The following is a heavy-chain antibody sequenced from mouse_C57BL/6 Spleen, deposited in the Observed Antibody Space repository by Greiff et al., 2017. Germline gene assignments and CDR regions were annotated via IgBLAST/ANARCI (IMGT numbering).Heavy chain of an antibody. CDR3: VREGNYYGPYYFDY. V-gene: IGHV10-3*01. CDR2: IRSKSSNYAT. D-gene: IGHD1-1*01. Sequence: EVQRVESGGGLVQPKGSLKLSCAASGFTFNTYAMHWVRQAPGKGLEWVARIRSKSSNYATYYADSVKDRFTISRDDSQSMLYLQMNNLKTEDTAMYYCVREGNYYGPYYFDYWGQGTTLTVSS. CDR1: GFTFNTYA. J-gene: IGHJ2*01.